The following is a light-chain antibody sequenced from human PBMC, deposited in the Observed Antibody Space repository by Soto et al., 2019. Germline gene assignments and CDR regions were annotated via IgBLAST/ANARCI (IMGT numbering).Light chain of an antibody. CDR3: QKSYSAPAT. CDR1: QSINYY. Sequence: DIQMTQSPSSLSASVGDRVTITCRASQSINYYLNWYQHKPGKAPKVLIYAASTLQSGFPSRFIGSGSGTDFPLTISRLRTGDFATFYWQKSYSAPATFGQGTKLEIK. V-gene: IGKV1-39*01. J-gene: IGKJ2*01. CDR2: AAS.